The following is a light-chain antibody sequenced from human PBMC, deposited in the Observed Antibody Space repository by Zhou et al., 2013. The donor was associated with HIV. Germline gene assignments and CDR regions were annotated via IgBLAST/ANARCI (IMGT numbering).Light chain of an antibody. CDR3: QQYGDSPAT. CDR2: RAS. J-gene: IGKJ1*01. V-gene: IGKV3-20*01. Sequence: VLTQSPGTLSLSPGERATLSCRASQTVINNDLAWYQQKPGQAPRLLVYRASRRATGIPDRFSGSGSGTDFTLTISRLEPEDFAVYFCQQYGDSPATFGQGTRW. CDR1: QTVINND.